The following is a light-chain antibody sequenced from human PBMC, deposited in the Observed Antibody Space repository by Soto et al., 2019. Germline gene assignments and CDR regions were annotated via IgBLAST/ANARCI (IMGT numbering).Light chain of an antibody. CDR3: APWDDSLNGPV. CDR2: SNN. V-gene: IGLV1-44*01. J-gene: IGLJ2*01. CDR1: NSNIGSNT. Sequence: QSVLTQPPSASGTPGQRVTISCSGSNSNIGSNTVNWYQQLPGTAPKLLIYSNNQRPSGVPDRFSGSKSGTSASLAISGLQSEDEADYYCAPWDDSLNGPVFGGGTQLPS.